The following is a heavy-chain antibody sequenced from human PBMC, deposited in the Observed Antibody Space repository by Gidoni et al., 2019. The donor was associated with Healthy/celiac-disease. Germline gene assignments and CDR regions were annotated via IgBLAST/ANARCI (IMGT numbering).Heavy chain of an antibody. V-gene: IGHV3-43D*03. Sequence: EVQLVESGGVVVQPGGSLRLSCAASGFTFDDYAMHWVRQAPGKGLEWFSLISWDGGSTYYADSVKGRFTISRDNSKNSLYLQMNSLRAEDTALYYCAKDIGRFLEWQSHAFDIWGQGTMVTVSS. CDR1: GFTFDDYA. J-gene: IGHJ3*02. CDR2: ISWDGGST. CDR3: AKDIGRFLEWQSHAFDI. D-gene: IGHD3-3*01.